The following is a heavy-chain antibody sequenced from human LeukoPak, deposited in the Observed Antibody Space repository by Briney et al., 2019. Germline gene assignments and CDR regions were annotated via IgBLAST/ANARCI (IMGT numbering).Heavy chain of an antibody. J-gene: IGHJ4*02. CDR1: GGSFSGYY. Sequence: SETLSLTCAVYGGSFSGYYWSWIRQPPGKGLEWIGEINHSGSTNYNPSLKSRVTISVDTSKNQLSLKLSSVTAADTAVYYCARGYYSRSFDYWGQGTLVTVSS. V-gene: IGHV4-34*01. CDR2: INHSGST. D-gene: IGHD2-21*01. CDR3: ARGYYSRSFDY.